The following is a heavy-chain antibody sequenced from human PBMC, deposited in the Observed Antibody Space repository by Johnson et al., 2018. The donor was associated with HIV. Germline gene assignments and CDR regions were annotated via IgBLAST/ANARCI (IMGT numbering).Heavy chain of an antibody. Sequence: QVQLVESGGGLAQPGGSLRLSCAASGFTFSDYYMSWIRQAPGKGLEWVSYISSSGSTIYYADSVKGRFTISRDHAKNSLYLQMNSLRAEDTAVYYCARVRYSVVVVTWDAFDIWGQGTLGTVSS. V-gene: IGHV3-11*04. D-gene: IGHD2-21*02. CDR3: ARVRYSVVVVTWDAFDI. CDR1: GFTFSDYY. J-gene: IGHJ3*02. CDR2: ISSSGSTI.